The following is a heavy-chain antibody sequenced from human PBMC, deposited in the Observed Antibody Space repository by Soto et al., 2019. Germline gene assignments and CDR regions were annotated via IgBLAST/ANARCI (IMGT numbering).Heavy chain of an antibody. CDR1: GYTFTSYD. J-gene: IGHJ4*02. Sequence: GASVKVSCKASGYTFTSYDINWVRQATGQGLEWMGWMNPNSGNTGYAQKFQGRVTMTRNTSISTAYMELSSLRSEDTAVYYCARVGRIGHCSGGSCYLSYWGQGTLVTVSS. CDR2: MNPNSGNT. CDR3: ARVGRIGHCSGGSCYLSY. D-gene: IGHD2-15*01. V-gene: IGHV1-8*01.